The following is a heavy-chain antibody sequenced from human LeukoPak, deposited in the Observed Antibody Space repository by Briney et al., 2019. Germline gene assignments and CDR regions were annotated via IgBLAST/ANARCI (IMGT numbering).Heavy chain of an antibody. CDR1: GYTFTSYY. D-gene: IGHD3-10*01. CDR3: ARGDSGELWFGELFTQSYYYYYGMDV. V-gene: IGHV1-46*01. J-gene: IGHJ6*02. Sequence: ASVKVSCKASGYTFTSYYMHWVRPAPGQGLEWMGRINPSGSSTSYAQKFQGRVTMTRDTSTSTVYMELSSLRSEDTAVYYCARGDSGELWFGELFTQSYYYYYGMDVWGQGTTVTVSS. CDR2: INPSGSST.